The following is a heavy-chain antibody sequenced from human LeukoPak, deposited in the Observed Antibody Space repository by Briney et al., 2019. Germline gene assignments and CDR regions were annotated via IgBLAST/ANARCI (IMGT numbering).Heavy chain of an antibody. V-gene: IGHV3-23*01. CDR2: ISGSGGST. D-gene: IGHD3-22*01. J-gene: IGHJ4*02. CDR3: AKVHRSFYYYDSSGQLDY. Sequence: QAGGSLRLSCAASGFTFSSYAMSWVRQAPGKGLEWVSAISGSGGSTYYADSVKGRFTISRDNSKNTLYLQMNSLRAEDTAVYYCAKVHRSFYYYDSSGQLDYLGQGTLVTVSS. CDR1: GFTFSSYA.